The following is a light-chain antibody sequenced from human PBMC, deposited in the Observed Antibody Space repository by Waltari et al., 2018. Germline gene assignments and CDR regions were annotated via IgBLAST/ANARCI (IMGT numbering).Light chain of an antibody. Sequence: QSALTQPASVSGSPGQSLTLSCTGLSSDLGAYNFVSWYQKHPGKAPKVMIYDVNHRPSGVSSRFSGSKSGNTASLTISGLQAEDEADYYCSSYTTGSTRYVFGSGTKVTVL. CDR3: SSYTTGSTRYV. V-gene: IGLV2-14*03. CDR1: SSDLGAYNF. J-gene: IGLJ1*01. CDR2: DVN.